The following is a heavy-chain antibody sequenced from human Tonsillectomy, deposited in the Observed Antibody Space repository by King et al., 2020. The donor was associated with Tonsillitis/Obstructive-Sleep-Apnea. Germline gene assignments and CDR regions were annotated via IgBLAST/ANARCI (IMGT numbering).Heavy chain of an antibody. CDR2: IRSKAYGGTA. Sequence: LVESGGGLVKPGRSLRLSCTASGFTFGDYAMSWFRQAPGKGLEWVGFIRSKAYGGTAENAASVKGRFTITRDDSKSIAYLQMRSLKTEDTAVYYCTRGDCSSVSCYKEDAFDIWGQGTMVTVSS. D-gene: IGHD2-15*01. J-gene: IGHJ3*02. V-gene: IGHV3-49*05. CDR1: GFTFGDYA. CDR3: TRGDCSSVSCYKEDAFDI.